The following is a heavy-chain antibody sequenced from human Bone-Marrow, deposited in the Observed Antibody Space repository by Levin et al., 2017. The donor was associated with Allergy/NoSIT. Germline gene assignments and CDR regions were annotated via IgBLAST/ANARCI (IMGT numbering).Heavy chain of an antibody. D-gene: IGHD5-18*01. CDR2: ILYDGSSQ. Sequence: SGGSLRLSCAASGFTFSSYAMHWVRQAPGKGLEWLAVILYDGSSQYYADSVKGRFTISRDNSKNTLYLQINSLRGEDTAIYYCAKDPLDTGYFDYWGQGTLVTVSS. CDR1: GFTFSSYA. CDR3: AKDPLDTGYFDY. J-gene: IGHJ4*02. V-gene: IGHV3-30*18.